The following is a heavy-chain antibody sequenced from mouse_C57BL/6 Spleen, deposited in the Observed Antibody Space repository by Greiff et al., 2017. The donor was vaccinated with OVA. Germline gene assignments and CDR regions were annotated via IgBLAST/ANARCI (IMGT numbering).Heavy chain of an antibody. CDR2: ISDGGSYT. Sequence: EVMLVESGGGLVKPGGSLKLSCAASGFTFSSYAMSWVRQTPEKRLEWVATISDGGSYTYYPDNVKGRFTISRDNAKNNLYLQMSHLKSEDTAMYYCARVTDDFDYWGQGTTLTVAS. V-gene: IGHV5-4*03. CDR1: GFTFSSYA. D-gene: IGHD2-1*01. J-gene: IGHJ2*01. CDR3: ARVTDDFDY.